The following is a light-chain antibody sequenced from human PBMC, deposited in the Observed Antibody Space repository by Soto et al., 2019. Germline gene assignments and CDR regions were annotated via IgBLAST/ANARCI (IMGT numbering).Light chain of an antibody. CDR3: QQYNSYST. J-gene: IGKJ1*01. CDR1: QRISTW. CDR2: KAS. V-gene: IGKV1-5*03. Sequence: DIQMTQSPSTLSASVGDRVTITFRASQRISTWLAWYQQKPGKAPKLLVYKASTLERGVPSRFSGSGSGTEFTLTISSLQPDDFATYYCQQYNSYSTFGQGTKVEIK.